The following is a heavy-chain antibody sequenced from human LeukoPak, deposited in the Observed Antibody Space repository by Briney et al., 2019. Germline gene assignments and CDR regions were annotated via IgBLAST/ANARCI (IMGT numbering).Heavy chain of an antibody. CDR3: ARDSRIRYFDWLSNFDY. J-gene: IGHJ4*02. CDR1: GYTFTSYG. D-gene: IGHD3-9*01. Sequence: ASVKVSCKASGYTFTSYGISWVRQAPGQGLEWMGWISAYNGNTNYAQKLQGRVTMTTDTSTSTAYMELRSLRSDDTAVYYCARDSRIRYFDWLSNFDYWGQGTLVTVSS. V-gene: IGHV1-18*01. CDR2: ISAYNGNT.